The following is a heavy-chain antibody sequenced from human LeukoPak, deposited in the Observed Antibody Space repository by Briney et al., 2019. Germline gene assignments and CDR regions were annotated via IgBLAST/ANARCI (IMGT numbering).Heavy chain of an antibody. CDR1: GFTFSSYS. CDR3: ARGAYSGSYSYFDY. V-gene: IGHV3-48*01. Sequence: GGSLRLSCAASGFTFSSYSMNWVRQAPGKGLEWLSYISSSSSIIYYADSVKGRFTISRDNAKNSLYLQMNSLRAEDTAVYYCARGAYSGSYSYFDYWGQGTLVTVSS. J-gene: IGHJ4*02. CDR2: ISSSSSII. D-gene: IGHD1-26*01.